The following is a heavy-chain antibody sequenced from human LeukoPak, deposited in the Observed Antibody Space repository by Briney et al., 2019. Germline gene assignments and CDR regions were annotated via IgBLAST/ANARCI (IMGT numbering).Heavy chain of an antibody. CDR2: ISSSSSYI. Sequence: GGSLRLSCAASGFTFSSYWMSWVRQAPGKGLEWVSSISSSSSYIYYADSVKGRFTISRDNAKNSLYLQMNSLRAEDTAVYYCARVFIGPFDYWGQGTLVTVSS. CDR1: GFTFSSYW. J-gene: IGHJ4*02. D-gene: IGHD1-26*01. V-gene: IGHV3-21*01. CDR3: ARVFIGPFDY.